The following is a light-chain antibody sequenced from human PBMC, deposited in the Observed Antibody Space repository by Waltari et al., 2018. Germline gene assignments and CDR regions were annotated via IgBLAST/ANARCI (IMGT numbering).Light chain of an antibody. CDR2: AAS. V-gene: IGKV3-20*01. Sequence: EIVLTQSPGTLSLSPGERATLSCRASQSISRYLAWYQQKPGQAPRLLIYAASSRATGILDRFSGSGSGTDFSLTISRLEPEDFAVYYCQNHERLPAMFGQGTKVEIK. J-gene: IGKJ1*01. CDR3: QNHERLPAM. CDR1: QSISRY.